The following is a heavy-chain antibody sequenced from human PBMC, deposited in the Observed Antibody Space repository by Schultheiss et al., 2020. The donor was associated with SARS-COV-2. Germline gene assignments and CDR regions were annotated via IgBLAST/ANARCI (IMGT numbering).Heavy chain of an antibody. V-gene: IGHV3-13*05. CDR1: GFTFSSYA. CDR3: AKEGTTTGIGWYYYYGMDV. Sequence: GGSLRLSCAASGFTFSSYAMHWVRQAPGKGLEWVSAIGTAGDPYYPGSVKGRFTISRENAKNSLYLQMNSLRAGDTAVYYCAKEGTTTGIGWYYYYGMDVWGQGTAVTVSS. CDR2: IGTAGDP. D-gene: IGHD1-1*01. J-gene: IGHJ6*02.